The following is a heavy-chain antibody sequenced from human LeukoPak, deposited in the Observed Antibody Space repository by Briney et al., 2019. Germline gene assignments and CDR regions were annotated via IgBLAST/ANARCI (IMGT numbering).Heavy chain of an antibody. CDR1: GFTFATYA. V-gene: IGHV3-53*01. J-gene: IGHJ4*02. CDR2: IYSGGST. D-gene: IGHD3-22*01. Sequence: GGSLRLSCAVSGFTFATYAMSWVRQAPGKGLEWVSVIYSGGSTYYADSVKGRFTISRDNSKNTLYLQMNSLRVEDTAVYYCARGLMYYDSSGFGDYWGQGTLVTVSS. CDR3: ARGLMYYDSSGFGDY.